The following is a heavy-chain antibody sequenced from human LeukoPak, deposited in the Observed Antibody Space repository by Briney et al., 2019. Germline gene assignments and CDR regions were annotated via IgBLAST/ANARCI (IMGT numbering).Heavy chain of an antibody. CDR2: INPSGGST. Sequence: GASVKVSCKASGYTFTSYYMHWVRQAPGQGLEWMGIINPSGGSTSYAQKFQGRVTMTRDTSTSTVYMELSSLRSEDTAVYYCARGSNTAMVSSYYFDYWGQGTLVTVSS. J-gene: IGHJ4*02. CDR1: GYTFTSYY. V-gene: IGHV1-46*01. CDR3: ARGSNTAMVSSYYFDY. D-gene: IGHD5-18*01.